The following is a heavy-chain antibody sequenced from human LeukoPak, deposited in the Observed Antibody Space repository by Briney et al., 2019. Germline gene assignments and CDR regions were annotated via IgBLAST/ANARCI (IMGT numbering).Heavy chain of an antibody. D-gene: IGHD2-15*01. V-gene: IGHV1-8*01. J-gene: IGHJ5*02. CDR1: GYTFTSYD. CDR3: ARGLYCSGGSCYYNWFDP. Sequence: ASVKVSCKASGYTFTSYDINWVRQATGQGLEWMGWMNPNSGNTGYAQKFQGRVTMTRNTSISTAYMELSSLRSEDTAVYYCARGLYCSGGSCYYNWFDPWGQGTLVTVSS. CDR2: MNPNSGNT.